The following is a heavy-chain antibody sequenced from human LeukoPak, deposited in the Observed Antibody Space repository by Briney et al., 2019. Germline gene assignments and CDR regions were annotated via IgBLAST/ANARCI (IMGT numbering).Heavy chain of an antibody. CDR1: GFTFSNAW. CDR2: IKSKTDGGTT. Sequence: PGGSLRLSCAASGFTFSNAWMSWVRQAPGKGLEWVGRIKSKTDGGTTDYAAPVKGRFTISRDDSKNTLYLQMNSLKTEDTAVYYCTTEITSSRYYLYYYYYYMDVWGKGTTVTISS. V-gene: IGHV3-15*01. J-gene: IGHJ6*03. D-gene: IGHD3-22*01. CDR3: TTEITSSRYYLYYYYYYMDV.